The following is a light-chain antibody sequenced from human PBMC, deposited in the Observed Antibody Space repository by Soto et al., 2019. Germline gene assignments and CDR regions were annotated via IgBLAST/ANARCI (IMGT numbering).Light chain of an antibody. V-gene: IGLV2-8*01. Sequence: QSALTQPPSASGSPGQSVTISCTGTSSDVGDYNYVSWYQQHPGKAPKLIIYEVTKRPSGVPDRFSGSKSGNTASLTVSGLQTEDEAEYYCSSYARSDTLLFGGGTKVTVL. CDR1: SSDVGDYNY. CDR2: EVT. J-gene: IGLJ2*01. CDR3: SSYARSDTLL.